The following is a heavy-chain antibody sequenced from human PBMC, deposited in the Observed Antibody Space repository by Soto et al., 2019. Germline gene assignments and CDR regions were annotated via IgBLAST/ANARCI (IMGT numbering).Heavy chain of an antibody. J-gene: IGHJ4*02. V-gene: IGHV4-34*01. Sequence: SETLSLTCAVYGGYFSGYYWSWIRQPTGKGLEWIGEINHSGSTNYNPSLKSRVTISVDTSKNQFSLKLSSVTAADTAVYYCARGTRGYCTNGVCYRHLYYFDYWGQGTLVTVSS. D-gene: IGHD2-8*01. CDR1: GGYFSGYY. CDR2: INHSGST. CDR3: ARGTRGYCTNGVCYRHLYYFDY.